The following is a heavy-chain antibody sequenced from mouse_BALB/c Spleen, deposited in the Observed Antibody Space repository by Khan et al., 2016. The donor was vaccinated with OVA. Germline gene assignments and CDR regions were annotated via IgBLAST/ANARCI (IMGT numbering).Heavy chain of an antibody. Sequence: EVQLQQSGPELVKPGASVKMSCKASGYTFTSYVMHWVKQKPGQGLEWIGYISPNNDGSKYNEKFRGKATLTSDTSSSTAYMQLSSLTSEDSAVYYCYRCPNYNCSACEWFAYWGQGTMVTVSA. CDR2: ISPNNDGS. CDR1: GYTFTSYV. D-gene: IGHD1-1*01. CDR3: YRCPNYNCSACEWFAY. J-gene: IGHJ3*01. V-gene: IGHV1S136*01.